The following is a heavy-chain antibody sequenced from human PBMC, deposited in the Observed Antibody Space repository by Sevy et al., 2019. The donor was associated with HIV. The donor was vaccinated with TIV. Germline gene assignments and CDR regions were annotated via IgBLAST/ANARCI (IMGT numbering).Heavy chain of an antibody. J-gene: IGHJ4*02. CDR3: ARDQSVAGIDY. V-gene: IGHV3-48*01. CDR2: ISSSSSTI. CDR1: GFTFSSYS. D-gene: IGHD6-19*01. Sequence: GGSLRLSCAASGFTFSSYSMNWVRQAPGKGLEWVSYISSSSSTIYYADSVKGRFTISRDNAKNSLYLQMNSLRAEDTAVYDCARDQSVAGIDYWGQGTLVTVSS.